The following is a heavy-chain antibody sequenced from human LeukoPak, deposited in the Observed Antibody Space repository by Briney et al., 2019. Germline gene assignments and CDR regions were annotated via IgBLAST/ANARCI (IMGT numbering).Heavy chain of an antibody. CDR3: AREYCSGGSCYLGAFDI. CDR2: ISSNGGST. J-gene: IGHJ3*02. Sequence: GSLRLSCAASGFTFSSYAMHWVRQAPGKGLEYVSAISSNGGSTYYANSVKGRFTISRDNSKNTLYLQMGSLRAEDMAVYYCAREYCSGGSCYLGAFDIWGQGTMVTVSS. V-gene: IGHV3-64*01. D-gene: IGHD2-15*01. CDR1: GFTFSSYA.